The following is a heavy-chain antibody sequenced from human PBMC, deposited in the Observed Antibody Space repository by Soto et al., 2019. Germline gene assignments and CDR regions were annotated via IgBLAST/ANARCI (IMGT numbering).Heavy chain of an antibody. CDR2: IYYSGST. V-gene: IGHV4-39*02. J-gene: IGHJ4*02. CDR1: GGSFSSSSYY. D-gene: IGHD3-22*01. Sequence: PSETLSLTCTVSGGSFSSSSYYWGWIRQPPGKGLEWIASIYYSGSTYYNPSLKSRVTISVDTSKNQFSLKLSSVTAADTAVYYCAKDLYDTVGSLDYWGQETLVTVSS. CDR3: AKDLYDTVGSLDY.